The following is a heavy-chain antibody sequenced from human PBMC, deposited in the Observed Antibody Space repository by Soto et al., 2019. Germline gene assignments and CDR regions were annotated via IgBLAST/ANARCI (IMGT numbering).Heavy chain of an antibody. CDR1: GGSIRSHY. Sequence: SETLSLTCTVSGGSIRSHYWGWIRQPPGKGLEWIGYIYYSGSINYSPSLKSRVSISVDTSKNQVSLKVHSVTAADTAVYYCARLVDRNWYPFFFDYWGQGTQVT. CDR2: IYYSGSI. D-gene: IGHD1-1*01. J-gene: IGHJ4*02. CDR3: ARLVDRNWYPFFFDY. V-gene: IGHV4-59*11.